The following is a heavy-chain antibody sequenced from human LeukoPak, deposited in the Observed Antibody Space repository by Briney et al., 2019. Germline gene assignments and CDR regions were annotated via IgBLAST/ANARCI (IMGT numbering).Heavy chain of an antibody. J-gene: IGHJ3*02. V-gene: IGHV3-13*01. Sequence: GGSLRLSCAASGLTFSSYDMQWVRQAAGKGLEWVSSIGATGDTYYIDSVKGRFTISRENAKKSLYLQVSSLRVEDTAVYFCVLGAYWNDDKNAFHISGPGTMVTVSS. CDR2: IGATGDT. D-gene: IGHD1-1*01. CDR3: VLGAYWNDDKNAFHI. CDR1: GLTFSSYD.